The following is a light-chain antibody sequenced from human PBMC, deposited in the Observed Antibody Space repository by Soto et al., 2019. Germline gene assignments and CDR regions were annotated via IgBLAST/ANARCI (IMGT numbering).Light chain of an antibody. CDR2: SAS. CDR1: ESISDY. CDR3: QQTFSHLLS. J-gene: IGKJ4*01. Sequence: IQLTQSPSSLSASVGDRVTIVCRASESISDYLNWYQLKSGEAPKVLIYSASTLRGGVPSRFSGTGSGTEFTLTISSLQPEAVATYYCQQTFSHLLSFGGGTTVEIK. V-gene: IGKV1-39*01.